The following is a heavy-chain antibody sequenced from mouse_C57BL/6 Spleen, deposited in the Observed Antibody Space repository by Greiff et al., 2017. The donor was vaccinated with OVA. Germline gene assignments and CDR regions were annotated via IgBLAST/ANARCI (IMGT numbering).Heavy chain of an antibody. D-gene: IGHD1-2*01. V-gene: IGHV5-6*01. CDR3: VSLRRDEAWFAY. Sequence: EVKLQESGGDLVKPGGSLKLSCAASGFTFSSYGMSWVRQTPDKRLEWVATISSGGSYTYYPDSVKGRFTISRDNAKNTLYLQMSSLKSEDTAMYYGVSLRRDEAWFAYWGQGTLVTVSA. CDR2: ISSGGSYT. J-gene: IGHJ3*01. CDR1: GFTFSSYG.